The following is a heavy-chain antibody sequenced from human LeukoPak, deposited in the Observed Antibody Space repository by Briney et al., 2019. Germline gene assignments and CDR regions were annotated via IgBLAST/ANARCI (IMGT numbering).Heavy chain of an antibody. CDR1: GYTFTGYY. V-gene: IGHV1-2*02. J-gene: IGHJ4*02. Sequence: ASVKVSCKASGYTFTGYYMHWVRQAPGRGLEWMGWINPNSGGTNYAQKFQGRVTMTRDTSISTAYMELRSLRSDDTAVYYCARDREVWLRPRRRYYFHYWGQGTLVTVSS. CDR3: ARDREVWLRPRRRYYFHY. D-gene: IGHD5-12*01. CDR2: INPNSGGT.